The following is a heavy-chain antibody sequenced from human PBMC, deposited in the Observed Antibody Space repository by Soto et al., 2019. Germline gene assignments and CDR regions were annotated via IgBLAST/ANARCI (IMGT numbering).Heavy chain of an antibody. J-gene: IGHJ4*02. V-gene: IGHV4-30-4*01. CDR2: IYYSGST. CDR1: GGSISSCDFH. Sequence: SETLSLTCTVSGGSISSCDFHWSWIRQPPGKGLEWIGYIYYSGSTYYNPSLKSRVTISVDTSKNQFSLKLSSVTAADTAVYYCARDRGSGWFFDYWGQGTLVTVSS. D-gene: IGHD6-19*01. CDR3: ARDRGSGWFFDY.